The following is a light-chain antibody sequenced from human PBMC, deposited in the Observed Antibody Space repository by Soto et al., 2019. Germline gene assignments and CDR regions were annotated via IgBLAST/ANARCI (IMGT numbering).Light chain of an antibody. CDR3: CLYAGTFYV. V-gene: IGLV2-11*01. CDR1: SSDVGGYEY. CDR2: VVD. J-gene: IGLJ1*01. Sequence: QSVLTQPHSVLGSPGQSVTISCTGISSDVGGYEYVSWYQQNIGKAPKPVIHVVDKRPSGVPDRFSGSKSGNTASLTTSGLQAEDEADYYFCLYAGTFYVFGTGTKVTVL.